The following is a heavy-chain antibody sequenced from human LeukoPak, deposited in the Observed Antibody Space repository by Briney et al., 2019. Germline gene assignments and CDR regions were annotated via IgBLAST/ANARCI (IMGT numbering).Heavy chain of an antibody. CDR1: GYNFFSYW. D-gene: IGHD3-10*01. V-gene: IGHV5-51*01. CDR3: ARRHNCGSESYSFFDL. Sequence: GESLKISCKGSGYNFFSYWIAWVRQMPGKGLEWMGIIYPGDSDTRYSPSFEGQVTISADRTTTTAYLQWSSLKASDTAIYYCARRHNCGSESYSFFDLWGQGTLVTVSS. CDR2: IYPGDSDT. J-gene: IGHJ4*02.